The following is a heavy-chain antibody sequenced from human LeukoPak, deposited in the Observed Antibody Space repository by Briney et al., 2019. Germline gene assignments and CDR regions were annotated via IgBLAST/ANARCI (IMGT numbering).Heavy chain of an antibody. CDR3: ASLEWSGSSGYFDDAFDI. V-gene: IGHV4-39*06. J-gene: IGHJ3*02. Sequence: KPSETLSLTCTVSGGSISNYYWGWIRQSPGEGLEWIGSIYYSGSTYYNSSLQSRVTISVHMSNNQFALKLSSVTAADTAVYYCASLEWSGSSGYFDDAFDIWGQGTMVTVSS. D-gene: IGHD3-22*01. CDR2: IYYSGST. CDR1: GGSISNYY.